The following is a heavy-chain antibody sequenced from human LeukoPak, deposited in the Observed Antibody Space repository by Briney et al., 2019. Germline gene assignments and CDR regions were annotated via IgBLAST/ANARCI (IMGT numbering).Heavy chain of an antibody. CDR2: YTANNTTK. Sequence: GGSLRLSCTASGLSFSSYNMNWVRQAPGKGPEWVAYYTANNTTKFYADSVKGRFTISRDNAKKSLFQQMNSLRAEDTAVYYCAAASAFSSSWRSWGQGTVVTVSS. V-gene: IGHV3-48*01. CDR1: GLSFSSYN. CDR3: AAASAFSSSWRS. D-gene: IGHD6-13*01. J-gene: IGHJ5*02.